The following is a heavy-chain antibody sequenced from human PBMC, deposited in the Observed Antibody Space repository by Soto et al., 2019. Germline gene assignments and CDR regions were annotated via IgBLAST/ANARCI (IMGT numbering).Heavy chain of an antibody. CDR1: GGSIGTSAYY. Sequence: ETLSLTCAVSGGSIGTSAYYWGWIRQAPGKGLEWIGSINHSGNTYLSPSLKDRVTMSVDTSKNSFSLKLRSATAADTGLYYCSRRAPEGFDPWGQGTLVTVSS. J-gene: IGHJ5*02. CDR3: SRRAPEGFDP. CDR2: INHSGNT. V-gene: IGHV4-39*01.